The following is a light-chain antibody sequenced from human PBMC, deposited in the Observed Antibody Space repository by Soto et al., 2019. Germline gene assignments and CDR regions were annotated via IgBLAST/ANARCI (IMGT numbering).Light chain of an antibody. Sequence: EIVLTQSPGTLSLSPGERATLSCRASQSVTSSFLAWYQQKAGQAPRLLIYGASSRATGVPDRFSGSGSGTDFSLTINRLEPEDFAVYYCQQYGSSPKTFGQGTKVDIK. J-gene: IGKJ1*01. V-gene: IGKV3-20*01. CDR2: GAS. CDR1: QSVTSSF. CDR3: QQYGSSPKT.